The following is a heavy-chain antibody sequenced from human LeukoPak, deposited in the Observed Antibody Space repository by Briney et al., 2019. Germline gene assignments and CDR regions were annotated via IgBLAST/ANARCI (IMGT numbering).Heavy chain of an antibody. CDR2: INHSGST. D-gene: IGHD1-26*01. V-gene: IGHV4-34*01. Sequence: KPSETLSLTCAVYGGSFSGYYWSWIRQPPGKGLEWIGEINHSGSTNYNPSLKSRVTISVDTSKNQFSLKLSSVTAADTAVYYCARIRVGATTIDAFDIWGQGTMVTVSS. CDR1: GGSFSGYY. J-gene: IGHJ3*02. CDR3: ARIRVGATTIDAFDI.